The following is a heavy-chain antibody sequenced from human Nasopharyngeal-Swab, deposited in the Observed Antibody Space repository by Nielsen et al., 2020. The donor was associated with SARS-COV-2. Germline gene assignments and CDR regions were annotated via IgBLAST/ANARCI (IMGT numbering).Heavy chain of an antibody. J-gene: IGHJ4*02. CDR3: ASQIAARFDY. Sequence: WIRQPPGKGLEWIGEIYHSGSTNYNPSLKGRVTISVDKSKNQFSLKLSSVTAADTAVYYCASQIAARFDYWGQGTLVTVSS. D-gene: IGHD6-6*01. CDR2: IYHSGST. V-gene: IGHV4-4*02.